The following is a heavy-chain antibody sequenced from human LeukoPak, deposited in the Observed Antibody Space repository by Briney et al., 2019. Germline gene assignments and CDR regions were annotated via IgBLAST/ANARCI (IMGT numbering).Heavy chain of an antibody. CDR3: ASGRGVIKQWLYY. J-gene: IGHJ4*02. D-gene: IGHD6-19*01. CDR2: MNPKSGGT. Sequence: ASVKVSCKASGYTFTGYYVHWVRQAPGQGLEWMGWMNPKSGGTNYAQKFEARVTMNRDTSISTAYMELSRLRSEDTAVYYCASGRGVIKQWLYYWGQGPLVTVSS. V-gene: IGHV1-2*02. CDR1: GYTFTGYY.